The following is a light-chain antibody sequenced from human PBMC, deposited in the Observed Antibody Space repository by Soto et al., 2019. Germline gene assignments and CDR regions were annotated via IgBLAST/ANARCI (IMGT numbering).Light chain of an antibody. Sequence: DIQMTQSPSSLSASVGDRVTITCRASQSIYNYLNWYQQKPGKAPKLLIYAASSLQSGVPSRFSGSGSGTDFIITISSLQHEDFATYYCQQSYSTPTFGQGTKLEIK. CDR1: QSIYNY. J-gene: IGKJ2*01. CDR2: AAS. CDR3: QQSYSTPT. V-gene: IGKV1-39*01.